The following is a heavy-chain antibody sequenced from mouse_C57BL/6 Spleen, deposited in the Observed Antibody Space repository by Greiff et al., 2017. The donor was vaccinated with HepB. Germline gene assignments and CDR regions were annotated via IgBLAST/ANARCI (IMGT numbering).Heavy chain of an antibody. CDR1: GFNIKDDY. D-gene: IGHD1-1*01. CDR2: INPSNGGT. V-gene: IGHV1-53*01. CDR3: ARECYYYGSSPLAY. J-gene: IGHJ3*01. Sequence: QVQLQQSGAELVRPGASVTLSCTASGFNIKDDYMHWVKQRPGQGLEWIGNINPSNGGTNYNEKFKSKATLTVDKSSSTAYMQLSSLTSEDSAVYYCARECYYYGSSPLAYWGQGTLVTVSA.